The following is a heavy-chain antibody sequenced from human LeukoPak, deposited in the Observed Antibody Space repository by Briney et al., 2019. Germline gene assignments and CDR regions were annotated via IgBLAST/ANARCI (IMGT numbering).Heavy chain of an antibody. CDR1: GGSISSYY. V-gene: IGHV4-59*01. Sequence: SETLSLTCTVSGGSISSYYWSWIRQPPGKGLEWIGYIYYSGSTNYNPSLKSRVTISVDTSENQFSPKLSSVTAADTAVYYCARDKGCSGGSCYSDDAFDIWGQGTMVTVSS. CDR2: IYYSGST. J-gene: IGHJ3*02. D-gene: IGHD2-15*01. CDR3: ARDKGCSGGSCYSDDAFDI.